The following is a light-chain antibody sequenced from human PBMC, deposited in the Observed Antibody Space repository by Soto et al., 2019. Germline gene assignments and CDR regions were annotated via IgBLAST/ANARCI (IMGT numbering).Light chain of an antibody. V-gene: IGKV3-20*01. J-gene: IGKJ2*01. Sequence: EIVLTQSPGTLSLSPGERATLSCRASQTISSTYFAWFQQKPGQAPRLLIYGASSRATGIPDRFSGSVSGKDFTLTISRLEPEDFAVYYCQQYGSSPYTFGQGTKLEIK. CDR1: QTISSTY. CDR2: GAS. CDR3: QQYGSSPYT.